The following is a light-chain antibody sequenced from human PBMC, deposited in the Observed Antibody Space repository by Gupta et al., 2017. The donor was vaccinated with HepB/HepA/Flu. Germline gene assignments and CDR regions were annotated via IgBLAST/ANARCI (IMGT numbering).Light chain of an antibody. CDR3: QVWHSSGDHPFSV. Sequence: YVLTQLPSVSVAPGKTTKITCGGTNIGSESVHWYQQKSGQAPILVIYYDTDRPSGIPERFSGSMSGNTATLTISRFVAGDEAVYYCQVWHSSGDHPFSVFGIGTKFTVL. CDR2: YDT. V-gene: IGLV3-21*01. J-gene: IGLJ1*01. CDR1: NIGSES.